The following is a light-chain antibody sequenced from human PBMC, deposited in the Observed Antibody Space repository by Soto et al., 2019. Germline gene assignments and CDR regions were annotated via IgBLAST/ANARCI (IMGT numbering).Light chain of an antibody. CDR3: QPYNNWPT. Sequence: ETVMTQSPATLSVSPGERATLSCRASQSVSSNLAWYQHKPGQAPRLLIYGASTRATGIPARFSGSESGTEFTLTISSLQSEDFAVDYCQPYNNWPTFGQGTRLEIK. CDR1: QSVSSN. V-gene: IGKV3-15*01. CDR2: GAS. J-gene: IGKJ5*01.